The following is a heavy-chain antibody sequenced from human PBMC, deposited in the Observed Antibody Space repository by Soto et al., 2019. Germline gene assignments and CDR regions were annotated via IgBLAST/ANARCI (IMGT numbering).Heavy chain of an antibody. Sequence: GCLRLACSASGFTFGSYAIHWVRQAPGKGLEWVTLISSDGGNKYYADFVQGRFTVSRDNSKNTLYLQMSSLRAEDSAVYYCVKPERGYSSVASESYEFNGVDVWGQGTKVTVYS. CDR1: GFTFGSYA. D-gene: IGHD5-18*01. V-gene: IGHV3-30*18. CDR2: ISSDGGNK. J-gene: IGHJ6*02. CDR3: VKPERGYSSVASESYEFNGVDV.